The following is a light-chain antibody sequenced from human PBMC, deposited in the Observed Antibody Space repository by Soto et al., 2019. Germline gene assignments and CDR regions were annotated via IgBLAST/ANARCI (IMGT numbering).Light chain of an antibody. V-gene: IGKV3-20*01. CDR2: GAS. CDR3: QQYGSSLMYT. Sequence: EIVLKQSPGTLSLSPGERATLSCRASQSVSSSYLAWYQQKPGQAPRLLISGASSRATGIPDRFSGSGSGTDFTLTSSRLEPEDFAVYYCQQYGSSLMYTFGQGTKLEIK. CDR1: QSVSSSY. J-gene: IGKJ2*01.